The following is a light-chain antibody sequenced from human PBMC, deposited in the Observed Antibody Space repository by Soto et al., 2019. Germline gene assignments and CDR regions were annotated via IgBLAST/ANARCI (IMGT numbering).Light chain of an antibody. CDR3: QQYGSSPFA. CDR2: GAS. CDR1: QNVISDY. V-gene: IGKV3-20*01. J-gene: IGKJ3*01. Sequence: EIVLTQSPGTLSLSPGERATLSCRASQNVISDYLAWYQQRPGQPPRLLMYGASTRATGIPDMFSGSGSETDFTLTISGLEPEDVAVYYCQQYGSSPFAFGPGTKVDLK.